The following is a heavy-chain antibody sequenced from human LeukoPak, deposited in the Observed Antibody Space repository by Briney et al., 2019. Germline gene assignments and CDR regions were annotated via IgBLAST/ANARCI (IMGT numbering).Heavy chain of an antibody. CDR3: ARTGDSPDY. V-gene: IGHV4-61*02. CDR1: GYSISSGSYY. J-gene: IGHJ4*02. Sequence: SETLSLTCAVSGYSISSGSYYWSWIRQPAGKGLEWIGRIYTSGSTNYNPSLKSRVTISVDTSKNQFSLKLSSVTAADTAVYYCARTGDSPDYWGQGTLVTVSS. D-gene: IGHD7-27*01. CDR2: IYTSGST.